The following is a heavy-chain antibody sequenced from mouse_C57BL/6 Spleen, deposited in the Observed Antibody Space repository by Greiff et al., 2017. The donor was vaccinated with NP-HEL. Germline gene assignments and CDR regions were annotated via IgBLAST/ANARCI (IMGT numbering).Heavy chain of an antibody. V-gene: IGHV1-55*01. J-gene: IGHJ2*01. Sequence: VKLQQPGAELVKPGASVKMSCKASGYTFTSYWITWVKQRPGQGLEWIGDIYPGSGSTNYNEKFKSKATLTVDTSSSTAYMQLSSLTSEDSAVYYCARDTTVVATNYFDYWGQGTTLTVSS. CDR2: IYPGSGST. CDR1: GYTFTSYW. D-gene: IGHD1-1*01. CDR3: ARDTTVVATNYFDY.